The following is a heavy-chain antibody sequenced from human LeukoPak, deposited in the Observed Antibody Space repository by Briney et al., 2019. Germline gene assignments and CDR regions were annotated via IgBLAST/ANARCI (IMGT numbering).Heavy chain of an antibody. CDR3: ARDGGGSAYITADY. CDR2: INSDGSST. V-gene: IGHV3-74*01. D-gene: IGHD3-16*01. J-gene: IGHJ4*02. CDR1: GFTFSTYW. Sequence: PGGSLRLSCAASGFTFSTYWMHWVRQAPGKGLVWASRINSDGSSTSYTDSVKGRFTISRDNAKNTLSLQMNSLRAEDTAVYYCARDGGGSAYITADYWGQGTLVTVSS.